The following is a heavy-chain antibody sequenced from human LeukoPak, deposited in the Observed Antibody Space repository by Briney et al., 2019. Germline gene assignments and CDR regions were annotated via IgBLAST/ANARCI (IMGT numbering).Heavy chain of an antibody. Sequence: ASVKVSCKASGYTFTGYYMHWVRQAPGQGLEWMGWINPNSGGTNYAQKFQGRVTMTRDTSISTAYMVLSRLRSDDTAVYYCARDYYSNLANYYWGQGTLVTVSS. CDR2: INPNSGGT. CDR3: ARDYYSNLANYY. D-gene: IGHD4-11*01. V-gene: IGHV1-2*02. J-gene: IGHJ4*02. CDR1: GYTFTGYY.